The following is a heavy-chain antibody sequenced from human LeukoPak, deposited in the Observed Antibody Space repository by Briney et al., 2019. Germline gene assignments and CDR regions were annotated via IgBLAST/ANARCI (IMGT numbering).Heavy chain of an antibody. J-gene: IGHJ4*02. CDR3: ARSSDSSGYYYAPIDY. CDR2: ISAYNGNT. V-gene: IGHV1-18*01. Sequence: ASVKVSCKASGYTFTSYGISWVRQAPGQGLEWMGWISAYNGNTNYAQKLQGRVTMTTDTSTSTAYMELRSLRFDDTAVYYCARSSDSSGYYYAPIDYWGQGTLVTVSS. D-gene: IGHD3-22*01. CDR1: GYTFTSYG.